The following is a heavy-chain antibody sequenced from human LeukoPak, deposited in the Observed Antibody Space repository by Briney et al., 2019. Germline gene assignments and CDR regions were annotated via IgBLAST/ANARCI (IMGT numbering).Heavy chain of an antibody. V-gene: IGHV1-2*02. CDR3: ARWNRNRRDGYNLGY. D-gene: IGHD5-24*01. Sequence: ASVKVSCKASGYTFTGYYMHWVRQAPGQGLEWMGWINPNSGGTNYAQKFQGRVTMTRDTSISTAYIELSRLRSDDTAVYYCARWNRNRRDGYNLGYWGQGTLVTVSS. CDR2: INPNSGGT. CDR1: GYTFTGYY. J-gene: IGHJ4*02.